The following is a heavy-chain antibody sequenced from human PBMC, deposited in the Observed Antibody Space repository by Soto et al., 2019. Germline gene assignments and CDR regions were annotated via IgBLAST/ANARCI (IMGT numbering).Heavy chain of an antibody. Sequence: PSETLSLTCTVSGCSINSYYWSWIRQPPGKGLEWIGYIYYSGSTNYNPSLKSRVTISVDTSKNQFSLKLSSVTAADTAVYYCAREYYDFWSGNPLFDAFDIWGQGTMVTVSS. CDR1: GCSINSYY. V-gene: IGHV4-59*01. D-gene: IGHD3-3*01. CDR2: IYYSGST. CDR3: AREYYDFWSGNPLFDAFDI. J-gene: IGHJ3*02.